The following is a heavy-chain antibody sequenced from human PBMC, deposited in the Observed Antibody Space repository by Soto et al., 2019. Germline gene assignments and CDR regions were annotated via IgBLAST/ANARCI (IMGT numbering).Heavy chain of an antibody. CDR3: AKDNSVDIVATIIDY. CDR2: ISWNSGSI. D-gene: IGHD5-12*01. J-gene: IGHJ4*02. V-gene: IGHV3-9*01. Sequence: GGSLRLSCAASGFTFDDYAMHWVRQAPGKGLEWVSGISWNSGSIGYADSVKGRFTISRDNAKNSLYLQMNSLRAEDTALYYCAKDNSVDIVATIIDYWGRGTLVTVSS. CDR1: GFTFDDYA.